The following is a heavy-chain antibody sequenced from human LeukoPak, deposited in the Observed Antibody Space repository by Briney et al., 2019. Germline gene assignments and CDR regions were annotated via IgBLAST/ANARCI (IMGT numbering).Heavy chain of an antibody. CDR1: GYTFTKYG. CDR2: INTNTGNP. D-gene: IGHD2-15*01. V-gene: IGHV7-4-1*02. Sequence: GASVKVSCKASGYTFTKYGMNWVRQAPGQGLEWMGWINTNTGNPTYAQGFTGRFVFSLDTSVSTAYLQISSLKAEDTAVYYCASSFCSGGHCYPQQTVYYFGFWGQGTLVTVSS. J-gene: IGHJ4*02. CDR3: ASSFCSGGHCYPQQTVYYFGF.